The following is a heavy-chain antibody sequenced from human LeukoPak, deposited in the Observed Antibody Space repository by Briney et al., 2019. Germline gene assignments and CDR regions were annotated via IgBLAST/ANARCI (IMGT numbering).Heavy chain of an antibody. V-gene: IGHV3-30*18. CDR1: GFTFSSYG. CDR2: ISYDGSNK. J-gene: IGHJ6*02. Sequence: PGGSLRLSCAASGFTFSSYGMHWARQAPGKGLEWVAVISYDGSNKYYADSVKGRFTISRDNSKNTLYLQMNSLRAEDTAVYYCAKGPTGMDVWGQGTTVTVSS. CDR3: AKGPTGMDV.